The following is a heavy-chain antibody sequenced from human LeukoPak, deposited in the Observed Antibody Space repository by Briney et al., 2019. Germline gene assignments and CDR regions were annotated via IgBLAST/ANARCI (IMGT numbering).Heavy chain of an antibody. Sequence: PGGSLRLSCAASGFTFSSYWMHWVRQAPGKGLVWVSRITSDGSSTSYADSVKGRFTISRDNAKNTLYLQMNSLRAEDTAVYYCARGIMITFGGSLDYWGQGTLVTVSS. D-gene: IGHD3-16*01. V-gene: IGHV3-74*01. CDR3: ARGIMITFGGSLDY. J-gene: IGHJ4*02. CDR2: ITSDGSST. CDR1: GFTFSSYW.